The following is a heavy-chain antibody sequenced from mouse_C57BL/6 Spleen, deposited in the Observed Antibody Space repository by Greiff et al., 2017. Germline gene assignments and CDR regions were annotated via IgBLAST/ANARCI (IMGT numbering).Heavy chain of an antibody. V-gene: IGHV1-52*01. Sequence: VQLQQPGAELVRPGSSVKLSCKASGYTFTSYWMHWVKQRPIQGLEWIGNIDPSDSETHYNQKFKDKATLTVDKSSSPAYMQLSRRPSEDSPVYYCSRDGYEGYFYVWGTGTTVTVSS. CDR3: SRDGYEGYFYV. CDR2: IDPSDSET. J-gene: IGHJ1*03. D-gene: IGHD2-10*02. CDR1: GYTFTSYW.